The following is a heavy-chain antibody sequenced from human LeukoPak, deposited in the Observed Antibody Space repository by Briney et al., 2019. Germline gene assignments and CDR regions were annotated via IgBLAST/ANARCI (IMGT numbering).Heavy chain of an antibody. J-gene: IGHJ4*02. D-gene: IGHD2-15*01. CDR3: AKARGAYCSGGSCYLFDY. CDR1: GFTFSNAW. CDR2: ISYDGSNK. Sequence: QSGGSLRLSCAASGFTFSNAWMSWVRQAPGKGLEWLAVISYDGSNKYYADSVKGRFTISRDNSKNTLYLQMNSLRAEDTAVYYCAKARGAYCSGGSCYLFDYWGQGTLVTVSS. V-gene: IGHV3-30*18.